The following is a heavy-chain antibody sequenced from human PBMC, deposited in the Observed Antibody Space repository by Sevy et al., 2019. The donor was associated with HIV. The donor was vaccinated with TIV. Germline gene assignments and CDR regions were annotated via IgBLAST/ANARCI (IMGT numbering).Heavy chain of an antibody. V-gene: IGHV3-9*01. Sequence: GGSLRLSCAASGFTFDDYAMHWVRQAPGKGLEWVSGISWNSGSIGYADPVKGRFTISRDNAKNSLYLQMNSLRAEDTALYYCAKGDSSSWYGTLYYYYYGMDVWGQGTTVTVSS. CDR1: GFTFDDYA. J-gene: IGHJ6*02. CDR2: ISWNSGSI. CDR3: AKGDSSSWYGTLYYYYYGMDV. D-gene: IGHD6-13*01.